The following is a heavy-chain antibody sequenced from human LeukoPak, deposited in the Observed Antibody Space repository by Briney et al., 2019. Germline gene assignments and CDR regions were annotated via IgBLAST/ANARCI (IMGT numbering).Heavy chain of an antibody. V-gene: IGHV3-21*01. D-gene: IGHD3-3*01. CDR2: ITSSSGYI. CDR3: ARESGEGTIFGVIIKSDSRVFDY. CDR1: GFTFSSYT. Sequence: AGGSLRLSCAASGFTFSSYTMNWVRQAPGKGLEWVSSITSSSGYIYYADSVKGRFTISRDNAKNSLYLQMSSLRAEDTALYYCARESGEGTIFGVIIKSDSRVFDYWGQGTLVTVSS. J-gene: IGHJ4*02.